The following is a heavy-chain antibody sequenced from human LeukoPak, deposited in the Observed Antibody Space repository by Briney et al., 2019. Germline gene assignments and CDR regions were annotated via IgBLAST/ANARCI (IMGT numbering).Heavy chain of an antibody. D-gene: IGHD5-24*01. CDR1: GGSISSGGYY. CDR3: ARDHGEVATTH. J-gene: IGHJ4*02. Sequence: PSETLSLTCTVSGGSISSGGYYWSWIRQNPGKGLEWIGYIYYSGSTYYNPSLKSRVTISVDTSKNQFSLKLSSVTAADTAVYYCARDHGEVATTHWGQGTLVTVSS. CDR2: IYYSGST. V-gene: IGHV4-31*03.